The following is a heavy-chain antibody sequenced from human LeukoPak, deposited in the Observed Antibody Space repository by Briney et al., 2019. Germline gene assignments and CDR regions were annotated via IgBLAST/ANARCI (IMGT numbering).Heavy chain of an antibody. Sequence: GASVKVSCKASGYTFTSYGISWVRQAPGQGLEWMGWISAYNGNTNYAQQLQGRVTITTATSTSTHYMVQRSLRSDDTAVYYCAREGVTMIVVAETGPDYWGQGTLVTVSS. J-gene: IGHJ4*02. CDR1: GYTFTSYG. CDR3: AREGVTMIVVAETGPDY. D-gene: IGHD3-22*01. CDR2: ISAYNGNT. V-gene: IGHV1-18*01.